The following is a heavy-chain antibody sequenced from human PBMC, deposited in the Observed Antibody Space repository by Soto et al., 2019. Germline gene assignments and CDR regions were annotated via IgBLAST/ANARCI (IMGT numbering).Heavy chain of an antibody. CDR3: ARDTYYYDSSGYYPQYYFDY. D-gene: IGHD3-22*01. Sequence: TSVKVSCEDSGYTFTGYYMHWVRQAPGQGLEWMGWINPNSGGTNYAQKFQGWVTMTRDTSISTAYMELSRLRSDDTAVYYCARDTYYYDSSGYYPQYYFDYWGQGTLVTVSS. J-gene: IGHJ4*02. CDR2: INPNSGGT. V-gene: IGHV1-2*04. CDR1: GYTFTGYY.